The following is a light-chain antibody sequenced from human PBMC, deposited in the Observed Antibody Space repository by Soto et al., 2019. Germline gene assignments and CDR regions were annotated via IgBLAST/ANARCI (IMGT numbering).Light chain of an antibody. Sequence: EIVLTQSPGTLSLSPGERATLSCRASQSVSSSYLAWYQQKPSQAPRLLIYDASSRATGIPDRFSGSGSGTDFTLTISRLEPEDFAVYYCQQYGNSPFAFGPGTKVDIK. J-gene: IGKJ3*01. V-gene: IGKV3-20*01. CDR3: QQYGNSPFA. CDR1: QSVSSSY. CDR2: DAS.